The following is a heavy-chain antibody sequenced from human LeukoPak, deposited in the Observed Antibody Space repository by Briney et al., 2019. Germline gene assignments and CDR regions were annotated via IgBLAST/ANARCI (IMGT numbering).Heavy chain of an antibody. CDR3: ASYMGATTQFDY. CDR1: GYDISYNY. J-gene: IGHJ4*02. Sequence: GGSLRLSCVVSGYDISYNYVGWVRQAPGKGLEWVAFIRYDGSNKYYADSVKGRFTISRDNSKNTLYLQMNSLRAEDTAVYYCASYMGATTQFDYWGQGNLVTVSS. V-gene: IGHV3-30*02. CDR2: IRYDGSNK. D-gene: IGHD1-26*01.